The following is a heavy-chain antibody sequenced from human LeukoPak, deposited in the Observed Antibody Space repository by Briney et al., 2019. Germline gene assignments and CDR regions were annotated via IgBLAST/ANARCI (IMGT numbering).Heavy chain of an antibody. Sequence: SETLSLTCAVYGGSFSGYYWSWIRQPPGKGLEWIGEINHSGSTNYNPSLKSRVTISVDTSKNQFSLKLSSVTAADTAVYYCAGKPGIAAAGTWFDPWGQGTLVTVSS. D-gene: IGHD6-13*01. CDR3: AGKPGIAAAGTWFDP. CDR2: INHSGST. J-gene: IGHJ5*02. CDR1: GGSFSGYY. V-gene: IGHV4-34*01.